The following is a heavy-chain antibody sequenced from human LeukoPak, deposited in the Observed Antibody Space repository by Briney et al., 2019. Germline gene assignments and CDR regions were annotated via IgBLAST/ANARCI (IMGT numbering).Heavy chain of an antibody. Sequence: GGSLRLSCAASGFTFSTYAMSWVRQAPGKGLEWVSAISTSGDKTYYADSVKGRFTISRDNAKNSLYLQMNSLRAEDTAVYYCASGYSSSHFDYWGQGTLVTVSS. CDR1: GFTFSTYA. D-gene: IGHD6-13*01. CDR3: ASGYSSSHFDY. CDR2: ISTSGDKT. J-gene: IGHJ4*02. V-gene: IGHV3-23*01.